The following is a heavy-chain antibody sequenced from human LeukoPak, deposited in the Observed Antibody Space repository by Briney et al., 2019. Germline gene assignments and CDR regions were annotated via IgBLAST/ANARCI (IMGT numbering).Heavy chain of an antibody. D-gene: IGHD6-19*01. CDR2: INHSGST. CDR1: GGSFSDYY. J-gene: IGHJ4*02. Sequence: SETLSLTCAVYGGSFSDYYWSWIRQPPGKGLEWIGEINHSGSTNYNPSLKSRVTISIDTSKNQFSLKVSSVTAADTAVYYCTRAPPYGSGWSKGVLDYWGQGTLVTVSS. CDR3: TRAPPYGSGWSKGVLDY. V-gene: IGHV4-34*01.